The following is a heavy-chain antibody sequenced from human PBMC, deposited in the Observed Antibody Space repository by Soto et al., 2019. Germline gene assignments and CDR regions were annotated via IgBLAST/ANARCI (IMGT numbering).Heavy chain of an antibody. D-gene: IGHD1-26*01. CDR2: ISAYNGNT. Sequence: DSVKVSCQASGSTFPRYGISWVRQAPGQGLEWMGWISAYNGNTNYAQKLQGRVTMTTDTSTSTAYMELRSLRSDDTAVYYCARDRVGATPGYWGQGTLVTASS. CDR1: GSTFPRYG. CDR3: ARDRVGATPGY. J-gene: IGHJ4*02. V-gene: IGHV1-18*04.